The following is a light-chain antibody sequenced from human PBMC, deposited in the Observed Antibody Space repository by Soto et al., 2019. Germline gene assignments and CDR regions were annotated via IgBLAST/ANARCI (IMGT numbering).Light chain of an antibody. V-gene: IGLV2-23*02. J-gene: IGLJ3*02. CDR2: EVN. CDR1: NSDVGKYDF. CDR3: CSYTSSETVV. Sequence: QSALTQPASVSGTPGQSITISCTGTNSDVGKYDFVSWYQHYPDKAPKFIIYEVNKRTSGVSHRFSGSKSGTTASLTISGLQAEDEAHYYCCSYTSSETVVFGGGTKVTVL.